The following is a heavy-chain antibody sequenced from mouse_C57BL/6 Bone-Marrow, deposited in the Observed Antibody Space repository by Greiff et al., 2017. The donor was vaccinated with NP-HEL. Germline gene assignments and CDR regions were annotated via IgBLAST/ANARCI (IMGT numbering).Heavy chain of an antibody. CDR3: ARALIRFAY. V-gene: IGHV1-81*01. D-gene: IGHD6-1*01. CDR1: GYTFTSYG. CDR2: IYPRSGNT. Sequence: VQLQQSGAELARSGASVKLSCKASGYTFTSYGISWVKQRTGQGLEWIGEIYPRSGNTYYNEKFKGKATLTADKSSSTAYMELRSLTSEDSAVYFCARALIRFAYWGQGTLVTVSA. J-gene: IGHJ3*01.